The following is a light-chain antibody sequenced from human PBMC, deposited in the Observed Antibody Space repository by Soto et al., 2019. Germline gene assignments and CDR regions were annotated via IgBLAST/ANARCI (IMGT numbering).Light chain of an antibody. CDR3: QQYDNWPPYT. J-gene: IGKJ2*01. V-gene: IGKV3-15*01. Sequence: ERVMTQSPATLSVSPGERATLSCRASQSVGSNLAWYQQTPGQAPRLLIFGASTRATGIPARFSGSGSGTEFTLTISSLQSEDFAVYYCQQYDNWPPYTFGQGTKLEIK. CDR2: GAS. CDR1: QSVGSN.